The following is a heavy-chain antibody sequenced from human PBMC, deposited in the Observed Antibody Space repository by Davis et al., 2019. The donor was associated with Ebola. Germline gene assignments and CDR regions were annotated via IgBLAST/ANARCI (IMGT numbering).Heavy chain of an antibody. CDR2: IKQDGSEK. D-gene: IGHD3-3*01. CDR1: GFTFSSYW. Sequence: GGSLRLSCAASGFTFSSYWMSWVRQAPGKGLEWVANIKQDGSEKYYVDSVKGRFTISRDNAKNSLYLQMNSLRAEDTAVYYCARDESYYDFWSGYINQATHDYWGQGTLVTVSS. J-gene: IGHJ4*02. V-gene: IGHV3-7*01. CDR3: ARDESYYDFWSGYINQATHDY.